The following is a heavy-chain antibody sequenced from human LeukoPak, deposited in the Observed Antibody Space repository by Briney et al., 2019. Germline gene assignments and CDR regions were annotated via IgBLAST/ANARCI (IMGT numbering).Heavy chain of an antibody. V-gene: IGHV3-23*01. D-gene: IGHD3-3*01. CDR2: ISGSGGST. Sequence: GGSLRLSCAASGFTFSSYAMSWVRQAPGKGLEWVSAISGSGGSTYYADSVKGRFTISRDNSKNTLYLQMNSLRAEDTAVYYCANDYDFWSGYHSYWGQGTLVTVSS. CDR3: ANDYDFWSGYHSY. J-gene: IGHJ4*02. CDR1: GFTFSSYA.